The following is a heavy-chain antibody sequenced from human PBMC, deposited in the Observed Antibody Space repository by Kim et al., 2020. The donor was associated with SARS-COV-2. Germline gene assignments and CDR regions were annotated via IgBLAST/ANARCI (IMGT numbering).Heavy chain of an antibody. V-gene: IGHV3-23*01. D-gene: IGHD2-8*01. J-gene: IGHJ4*02. CDR3: AKHDNGYFDY. Sequence: GGSLRLSCAASGFTFSSYTMSWVRQAPGKGLKWVSVSGNRTNYADSVKGRFTISRDNSKNTLYLQMNSLRAEDTAVYYCAKHDNGYFDYWGQGTLVTVSS. CDR1: GFTFSSYT. CDR2: SGNRT.